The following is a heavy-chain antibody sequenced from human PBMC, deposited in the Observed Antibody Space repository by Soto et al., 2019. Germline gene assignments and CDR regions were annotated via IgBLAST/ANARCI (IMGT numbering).Heavy chain of an antibody. CDR3: ASWSIADDVNDY. D-gene: IGHD6-6*01. CDR1: GGSISSSNW. V-gene: IGHV4-4*02. CDR2: IYHSGST. J-gene: IGHJ4*02. Sequence: LSLTCAVSGGSISSSNWWSWVRQPPGKGLEWIGEIYHSGSTNYNPSLKSRVTISVDKSKNQFSLKLSSVTAADTAVYYWASWSIADDVNDYWGQGALVTVSS.